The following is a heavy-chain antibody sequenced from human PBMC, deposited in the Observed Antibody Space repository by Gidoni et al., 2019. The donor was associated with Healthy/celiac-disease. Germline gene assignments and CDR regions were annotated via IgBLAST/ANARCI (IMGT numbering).Heavy chain of an antibody. J-gene: IGHJ3*02. V-gene: IGHV3-23*01. Sequence: EVQLLESGGGLVQPGGSLRLSCAASGFTFSSYAMSWVRQAPGKGLEWDSAISSSSGSTYYADSVKGRFTICRDNSKNTLYLQMNSLRAEDTAVYYCAKDLLPMVRGVIGAFDIWGQGTMVTVSS. CDR2: ISSSSGST. CDR3: AKDLLPMVRGVIGAFDI. D-gene: IGHD3-10*01. CDR1: GFTFSSYA.